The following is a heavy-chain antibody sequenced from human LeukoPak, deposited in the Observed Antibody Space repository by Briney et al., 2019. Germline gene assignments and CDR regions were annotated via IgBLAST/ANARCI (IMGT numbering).Heavy chain of an antibody. Sequence: SVKVSCKASGFTFTSSAMQWVRQARGQRLEWIGWIVVGSGNTNYAQKFQERVTITRDMSTSIAYMEMSSLRYEATAVYYCEAISAYYDFWSGIDYDYWGQGTLVTVSS. J-gene: IGHJ4*02. V-gene: IGHV1-58*02. D-gene: IGHD3-3*01. CDR1: GFTFTSSA. CDR2: IVVGSGNT. CDR3: EAISAYYDFWSGIDYDY.